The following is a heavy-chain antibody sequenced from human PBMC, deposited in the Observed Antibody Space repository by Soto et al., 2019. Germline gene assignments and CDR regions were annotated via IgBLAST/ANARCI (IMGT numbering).Heavy chain of an antibody. CDR1: GGSISSSSYY. Sequence: PSETLSLSCTVSGGSISSSSYYWGWIRQPPGKGLEWIGSIYYSGSTYYNPSLKSRVTISVDTSKNQFSLKLSSVTAADTAVYYCASLLRGGRVRFLEWLDPAYYMDVWGKGTTVT. D-gene: IGHD3-3*01. J-gene: IGHJ6*03. CDR2: IYYSGST. V-gene: IGHV4-39*01. CDR3: ASLLRGGRVRFLEWLDPAYYMDV.